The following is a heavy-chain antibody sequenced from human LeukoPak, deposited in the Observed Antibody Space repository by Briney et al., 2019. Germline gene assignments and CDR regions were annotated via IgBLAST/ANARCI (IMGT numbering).Heavy chain of an antibody. V-gene: IGHV1-69*01. CDR1: GVTLSSYA. CDR2: IIPIFGTA. CDR3: ARGTTIGGFDY. Sequence: SVKVSCKAHGVTLSSYAISWVRQAPGQGLEWMGGIIPIFGTANYAQKFQGRVTITADESTSTAYMELSSLRSEDTAVYYCARGTTIGGFDYWGQGTLVTVSS. J-gene: IGHJ4*02. D-gene: IGHD3-16*01.